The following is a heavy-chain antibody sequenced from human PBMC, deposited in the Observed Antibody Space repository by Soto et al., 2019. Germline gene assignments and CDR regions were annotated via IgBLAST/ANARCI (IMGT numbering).Heavy chain of an antibody. CDR1: GYSFTTYN. CDR2: VNPSSGST. V-gene: IGHV1-46*01. J-gene: IGHJ3*02. CDR3: ARWARDAFHI. Sequence: QVQLVQSGAEVKKPGASVKVSCKASGYSFTTYNIHWVRQAPGQGLEWMGVVNPSSGSTSYAQKFQGRVTMTRDTSTSTVYMELSSLRSEDAAVYYCARWARDAFHIWGQGTMVTVSS.